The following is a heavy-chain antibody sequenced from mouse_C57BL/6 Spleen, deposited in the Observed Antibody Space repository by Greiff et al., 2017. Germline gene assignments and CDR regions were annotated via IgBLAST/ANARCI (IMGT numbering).Heavy chain of an antibody. V-gene: IGHV7-3*01. J-gene: IGHJ2*01. CDR3: ARYNDGYYYFDY. CDR2: IRNKANGYTT. Sequence: EVNVVESGGGLVQPGGSLSLSCAASGFTFTDYYMSWVRQPPGKALEWLGFIRNKANGYTTEYSASVKGRFTISRDNSQSSLYLQMNALRAEDSATYYCARYNDGYYYFDYWGQGTTLTVSS. CDR1: GFTFTDYY. D-gene: IGHD2-3*01.